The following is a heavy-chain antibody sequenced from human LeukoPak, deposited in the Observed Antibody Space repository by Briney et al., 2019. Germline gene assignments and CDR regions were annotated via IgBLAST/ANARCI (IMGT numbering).Heavy chain of an antibody. V-gene: IGHV3-21*01. J-gene: IGHJ4*02. CDR3: ARDLSPPYYYGSGSKYFDY. CDR2: ISSSSSYI. D-gene: IGHD3-10*01. CDR1: GFTFSSYS. Sequence: GRSLRLSCAASGFTFSSYSMNWVRQAPGKGLEWVSSISSSSSYIYYADSVKGRFTISRDNAKNSLYLQMNSLRAEDTAVYYCARDLSPPYYYGSGSKYFDYWGQGTLVTVSS.